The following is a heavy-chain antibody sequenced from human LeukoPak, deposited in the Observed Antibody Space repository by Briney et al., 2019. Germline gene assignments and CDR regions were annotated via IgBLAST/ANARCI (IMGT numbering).Heavy chain of an antibody. V-gene: IGHV3-74*03. D-gene: IGHD1-14*01. Sequence: PGGSLRLSCAASGFTFSDYWMHWVRQVPGKGLVWVSRVNTSGSSTTYADSVKGRFTISRDNAKNTLYLQMDSLRAEDTGVYYCVRSNHADDFWGQGTLVTVSS. CDR2: VNTSGSST. CDR1: GFTFSDYW. CDR3: VRSNHADDF. J-gene: IGHJ4*02.